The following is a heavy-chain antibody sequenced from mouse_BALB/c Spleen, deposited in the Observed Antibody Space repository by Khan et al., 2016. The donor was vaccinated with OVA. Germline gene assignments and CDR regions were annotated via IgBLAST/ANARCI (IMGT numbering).Heavy chain of an antibody. Sequence: EVQGVESGGDLVKPGGSLKLSCAASGFTFSTYGMSWVRQTPDKRLEWVATVSTGGGYTYYLDSVKGRFTISRDNAKNTLYLQMSSLKSEDTAMFYCARLAYYYDSEGFAYWGQGTLVTVSA. CDR3: ARLAYYYDSEGFAY. D-gene: IGHD1-1*01. J-gene: IGHJ3*01. V-gene: IGHV5-6*01. CDR1: GFTFSTYG. CDR2: VSTGGGYT.